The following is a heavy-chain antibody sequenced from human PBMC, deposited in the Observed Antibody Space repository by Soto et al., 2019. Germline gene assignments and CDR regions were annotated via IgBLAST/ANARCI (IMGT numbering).Heavy chain of an antibody. V-gene: IGHV1-8*02. Sequence: ASVKVSCKASGYYFTSYDINWVRQASGQGLEWMGWMNPINGATGTARRFQGRVSLSRNTATGTAYLELTSLRSDDTAAYYCGRGPSPRAPAGGTPYYYAMDVWGQGTTVTVSS. D-gene: IGHD6-13*01. J-gene: IGHJ6*02. CDR1: GYYFTSYD. CDR2: MNPINGAT. CDR3: GRGPSPRAPAGGTPYYYAMDV.